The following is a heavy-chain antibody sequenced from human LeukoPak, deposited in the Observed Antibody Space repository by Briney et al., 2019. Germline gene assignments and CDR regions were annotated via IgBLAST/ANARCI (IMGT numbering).Heavy chain of an antibody. V-gene: IGHV3-30*18. CDR2: ISYEGSNK. CDR3: AKKRGIAVAGTLLFPFDY. Sequence: GRSLRLSCAASGFTFSSYGMHWVRQAPGKGLEWVAVISYEGSNKYYADSVKGRFTISRDNSKNTLYLQMNSLRAEDTAVYYCAKKRGIAVAGTLLFPFDYWGQGTLVTVSS. CDR1: GFTFSSYG. J-gene: IGHJ4*02. D-gene: IGHD6-19*01.